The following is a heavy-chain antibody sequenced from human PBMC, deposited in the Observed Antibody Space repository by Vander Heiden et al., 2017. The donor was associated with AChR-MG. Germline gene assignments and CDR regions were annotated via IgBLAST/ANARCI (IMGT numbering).Heavy chain of an antibody. CDR3: AKNFGVVIGGH. CDR2: ISDNGVAT. J-gene: IGHJ4*02. CDR1: GFTFSSYA. V-gene: IGHV3-23*01. D-gene: IGHD3-3*01. Sequence: EVQLLESGGGLVQPGGSLRLSCAASGFTFSSYAMSWVRQAPGKGLEWVSGISDNGVATYYADSVKGRFTISRDKSKNTLYLQMNSLRAEDTAVYYCAKNFGVVIGGHWGQGTLVTVSS.